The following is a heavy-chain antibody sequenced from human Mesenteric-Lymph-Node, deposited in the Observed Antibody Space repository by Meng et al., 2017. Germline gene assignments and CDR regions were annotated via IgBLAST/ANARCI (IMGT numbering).Heavy chain of an antibody. CDR3: ARAGQWVDLDY. CDR1: GFSFANYG. Sequence: QVQLLHAGAATKKPGASVKVSCQASGFSFANYGFSWARQAPGQGLEWMGWVSPDNGFTTYAQNLQGRITMATDISKTTTYMELRSLTSDDTAIYYCARAGQWVDLDYWGQGTLVTVSS. J-gene: IGHJ4*02. CDR2: VSPDNGFT. V-gene: IGHV1-18*01. D-gene: IGHD6-19*01.